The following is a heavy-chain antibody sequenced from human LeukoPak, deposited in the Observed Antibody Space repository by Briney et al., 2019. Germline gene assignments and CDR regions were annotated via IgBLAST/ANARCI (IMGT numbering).Heavy chain of an antibody. J-gene: IGHJ6*02. CDR1: GFTFSNYA. CDR2: ISSSGDGT. Sequence: PGGSLRLSCVGSGFTFSNYAMTWVRQGPGKGLEWVSTISSSGDGTFYADSVKGRFTISRDNSKNTLYLQMNSLRAEDTAVYYCAKDSSSVTHYYYYGMDVWGQGTTVTVSS. CDR3: AKDSSSVTHYYYYGMDV. V-gene: IGHV3-23*01. D-gene: IGHD6-13*01.